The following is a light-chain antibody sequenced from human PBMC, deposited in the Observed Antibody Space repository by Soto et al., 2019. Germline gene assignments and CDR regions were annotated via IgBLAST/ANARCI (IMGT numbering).Light chain of an antibody. CDR1: SSDVGGYNY. J-gene: IGLJ1*01. Sequence: SLLTPPPSLSGAPGQSITISRTGTSSDVGGYNYVSWYQHHPGKAPKLMIFDVSNRPSGVSNRFSGSKSGNTASLTISGLQPEDEADYYCSSYTTSDTRQIVFGTGTKVTVL. CDR3: SSYTTSDTRQIV. CDR2: DVS. V-gene: IGLV2-14*03.